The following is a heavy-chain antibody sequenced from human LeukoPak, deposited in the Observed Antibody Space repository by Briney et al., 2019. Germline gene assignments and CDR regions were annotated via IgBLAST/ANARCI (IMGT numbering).Heavy chain of an antibody. Sequence: GASVKVSCKASGYTFTSYDINWVRQATGQGLEWMGWMNPNSGNTGYAQKFQGRVTMTRNTSISTAYMELSSLRSEDTAVYYCARDYHITTIFGVVIKKGWFDPWGQGTLVTVSS. D-gene: IGHD3-3*01. V-gene: IGHV1-8*01. CDR1: GYTFTSYD. J-gene: IGHJ5*02. CDR3: ARDYHITTIFGVVIKKGWFDP. CDR2: MNPNSGNT.